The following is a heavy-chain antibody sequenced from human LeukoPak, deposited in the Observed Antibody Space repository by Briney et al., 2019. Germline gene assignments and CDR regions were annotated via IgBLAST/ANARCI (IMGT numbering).Heavy chain of an antibody. D-gene: IGHD2-21*02. CDR2: INHSGSS. Sequence: PSETLSLTCAVYGGSFSGYYWSWIRQPPGKGLEWIGEINHSGSSNYNPSLKGRVTISVDTSKNQFSLKLSSVTAADTAVYYCARTRRLAYCGGDCSAFQHWGQGTLVTVSS. CDR1: GGSFSGYY. CDR3: ARTRRLAYCGGDCSAFQH. V-gene: IGHV4-34*01. J-gene: IGHJ1*01.